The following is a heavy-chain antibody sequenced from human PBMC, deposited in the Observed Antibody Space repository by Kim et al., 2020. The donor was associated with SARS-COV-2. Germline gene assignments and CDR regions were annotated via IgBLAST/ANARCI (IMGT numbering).Heavy chain of an antibody. CDR3: ARRGTTYCPKIGACRPNWFDS. D-gene: IGHD2-8*01. CDR1: GFTFSDYY. V-gene: IGHV3-11*03. Sequence: GGSLRLSCIASGFTFSDYYMTWIRQAPGKGLEWISYINGSGAHTNYADSVRGRFTISRDNAKNSLYLQMNILTAEDTALYYCARRGTTYCPKIGACRPNWFDSWGQGALVIVSS. CDR2: INGSGAHT. J-gene: IGHJ5*01.